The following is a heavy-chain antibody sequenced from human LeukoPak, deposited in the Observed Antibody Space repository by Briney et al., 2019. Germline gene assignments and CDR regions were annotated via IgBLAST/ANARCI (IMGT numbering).Heavy chain of an antibody. Sequence: ASVKVSCKASGGTFSSYAISWVRQAPGQGLEWMGRIIPILGIANYAQKFQGRVTITADKSTSTAYMELSGLRSEDTAVYYCIIEMATIGAFDIWGQGTMVTVSS. CDR1: GGTFSSYA. D-gene: IGHD5-24*01. CDR3: IIEMATIGAFDI. V-gene: IGHV1-69*04. CDR2: IIPILGIA. J-gene: IGHJ3*02.